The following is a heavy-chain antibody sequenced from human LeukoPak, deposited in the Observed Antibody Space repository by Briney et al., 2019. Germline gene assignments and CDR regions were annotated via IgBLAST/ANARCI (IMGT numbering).Heavy chain of an antibody. V-gene: IGHV4-4*07. CDR1: GGSIISYY. CDR3: ARGAAAGIYYYYMDV. D-gene: IGHD6-13*01. CDR2: IYTSGST. J-gene: IGHJ6*03. Sequence: SETLSLTCTVSGGSIISYYWSWIRQPAGKGLEWIGRIYTSGSTNYNPSLKSRVTMSVDTSKNQFSLKLSSVTAADTAVYYCARGAAAGIYYYYMDVWGKGTTVTISS.